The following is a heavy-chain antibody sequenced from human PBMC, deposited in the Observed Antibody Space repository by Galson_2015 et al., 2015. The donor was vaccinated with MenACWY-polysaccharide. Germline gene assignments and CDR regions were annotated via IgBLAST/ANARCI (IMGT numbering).Heavy chain of an antibody. J-gene: IGHJ4*02. CDR3: TRVISSGFRQFDY. Sequence: SLRLSCAASGFTFSSYSMNWVRQAPGKGLEWVSYIRSGSSTIHYADSVKGRFTISRDNAKNSLYLQMSSLTDEDTAVYYCTRVISSGFRQFDYWGQGTLVTVSS. V-gene: IGHV3-48*02. CDR2: IRSGSSTI. CDR1: GFTFSSYS. D-gene: IGHD6-19*01.